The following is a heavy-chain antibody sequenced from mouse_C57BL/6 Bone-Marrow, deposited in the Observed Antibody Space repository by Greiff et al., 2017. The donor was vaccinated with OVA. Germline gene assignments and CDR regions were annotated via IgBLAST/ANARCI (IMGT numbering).Heavy chain of an antibody. J-gene: IGHJ1*03. V-gene: IGHV1-69*01. CDR2: IDPSDSYT. CDR3: ATALDGNSYGSSPHWYCDV. Sequence: QVQLKQPGAELVMPGASVKLSCKASGYTFTSYWMHWVKQRPGQGLEWIGEIDPSDSYTNYNQKFKGKSTLTVDKSSSTAYMQLSSLTSEDSAVYYCATALDGNSYGSSPHWYCDVWGTGTTVTVSS. CDR1: GYTFTSYW. D-gene: IGHD1-1*01.